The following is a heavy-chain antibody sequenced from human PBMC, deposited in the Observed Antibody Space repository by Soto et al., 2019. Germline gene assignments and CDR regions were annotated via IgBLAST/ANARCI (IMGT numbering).Heavy chain of an antibody. Sequence: KPSETLSLTCTVSGGSISSTSYYWGWIRQPPGKGLEWIGFIHYTEETYYNPSLESRVTMSIDTSKNQFSLKLRSVTAADTAVYYCARQXAGFYFDTSGYYYPFDHWGQGILVTVSS. D-gene: IGHD3-22*01. V-gene: IGHV4-39*01. CDR2: IHYTEET. J-gene: IGHJ5*02. CDR1: GGSISSTSYY. CDR3: ARQXAGFYFDTSGYYYPFDH.